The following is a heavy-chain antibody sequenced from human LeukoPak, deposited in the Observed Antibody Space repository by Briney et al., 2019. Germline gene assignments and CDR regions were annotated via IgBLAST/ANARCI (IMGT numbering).Heavy chain of an antibody. CDR2: MNPNSGNT. V-gene: IGHV1-8*01. CDR1: GYTFTSYD. Sequence: GASVKVSCKASGYTFTSYDINWVRQATGQGLEWMGWMNPNSGNTGYAQKFQGRVTMTRDTSTSTVYMELSSLRSEDTAVYYCARDGNRDYYDSSGVDYWGQGTLVTVSS. J-gene: IGHJ4*02. CDR3: ARDGNRDYYDSSGVDY. D-gene: IGHD3-22*01.